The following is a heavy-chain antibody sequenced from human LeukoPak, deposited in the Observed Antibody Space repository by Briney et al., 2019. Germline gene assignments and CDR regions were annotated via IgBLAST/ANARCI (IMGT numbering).Heavy chain of an antibody. V-gene: IGHV5-51*01. D-gene: IGHD3-22*01. CDR3: ASRDYYDSSGYYPGAFDI. CDR2: IYPGDSDT. Sequence: GESLKISCKGSGYSFTSYWIGWVRQMPGKGLEWMGIIYPGDSDTRYSPSFQGQVTISADKSISTAYLQWSSLKASDTAMYYCASRDYYDSSGYYPGAFDIWGQGTMVTVSS. J-gene: IGHJ3*02. CDR1: GYSFTSYW.